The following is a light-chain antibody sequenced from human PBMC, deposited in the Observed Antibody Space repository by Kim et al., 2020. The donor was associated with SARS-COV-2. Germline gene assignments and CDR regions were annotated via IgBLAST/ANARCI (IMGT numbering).Light chain of an antibody. CDR1: QSISSW. Sequence: DIQMTQSPSTLSASVGDRVTITCRASQSISSWLAWYQQKPGKAPKLLIYKASSLESGVPSRFSGSGSGTEFTLTISSLQPDDFATYYCQPYNSYSHKPTFVQGTKLEI. CDR2: KAS. J-gene: IGKJ2*01. V-gene: IGKV1-5*03. CDR3: QPYNSYSHKPT.